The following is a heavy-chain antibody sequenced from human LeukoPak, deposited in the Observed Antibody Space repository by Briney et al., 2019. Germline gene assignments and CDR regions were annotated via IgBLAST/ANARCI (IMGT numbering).Heavy chain of an antibody. CDR3: ARARGDSYGLDY. CDR1: GYTFTGYY. D-gene: IGHD2-21*02. J-gene: IGHJ4*02. V-gene: IGHV1-2*02. Sequence: ASVKVSCKASGYTFTGYYMHWVRQAPGQGLEWMGWINPNSGGTNYAQKLQGRVTMTTDTSTSTAYMELRSLRSDDTAVYYCARARGDSYGLDYWGQGTLVTVSS. CDR2: INPNSGGT.